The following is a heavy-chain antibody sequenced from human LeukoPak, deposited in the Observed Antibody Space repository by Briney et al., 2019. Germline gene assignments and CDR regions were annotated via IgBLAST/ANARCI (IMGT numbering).Heavy chain of an antibody. CDR1: GGSISSYY. Sequence: SETLSLTCTVSGGSISSYYWSWIRQPPGRGLEWIGYIYYSGSTNYNPSLKSRVTISVDTSKNQFSLKLSSVTAADTAVYYCARTQTDYYGSGSYYKGHYYYYGMDVWGQGTTVTVSS. V-gene: IGHV4-59*08. J-gene: IGHJ6*02. CDR2: IYYSGST. CDR3: ARTQTDYYGSGSYYKGHYYYYGMDV. D-gene: IGHD3-10*01.